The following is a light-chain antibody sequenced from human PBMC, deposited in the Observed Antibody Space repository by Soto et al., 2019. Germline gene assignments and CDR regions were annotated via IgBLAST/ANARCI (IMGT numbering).Light chain of an antibody. Sequence: DIQMTQSPSTLSASVGDRVTIACRASQSISSWLAWYQQKPGKAPKLLIYDASSLESGVPSRFSGSGSGTEFTLTISSLQPDDFATYCCHQYNSYSRTFGQGTTVEIK. CDR1: QSISSW. CDR3: HQYNSYSRT. CDR2: DAS. J-gene: IGKJ1*01. V-gene: IGKV1-5*01.